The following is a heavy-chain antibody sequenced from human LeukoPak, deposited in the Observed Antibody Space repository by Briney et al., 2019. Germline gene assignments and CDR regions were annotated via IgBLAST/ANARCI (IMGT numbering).Heavy chain of an antibody. CDR3: ASRSPLVVVTAAHYYDY. J-gene: IGHJ4*02. D-gene: IGHD2-21*02. CDR2: VLYNGNT. CDR1: GGSISSYY. Sequence: SETLSLTCTVSGGSISSYYWSWIRQPPGQGLEWMGEVLYNGNTHYNASLKSRRIISTDTSKNQFSLILTAVTASDTAIYYCASRSPLVVVTAAHYYDYWGQGTLVTVSS. V-gene: IGHV4-59*04.